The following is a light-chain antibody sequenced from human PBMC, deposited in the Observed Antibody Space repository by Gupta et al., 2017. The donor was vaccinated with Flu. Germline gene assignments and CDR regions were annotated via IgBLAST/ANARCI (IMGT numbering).Light chain of an antibody. V-gene: IGKV2-28*01. CDR1: QSLLHSNGYKY. CDR2: LGS. J-gene: IGKJ4*01. CDR3: MQALQTPLT. Sequence: ISCRSSQSLLHSNGYKYLDWYLQKPGQSPQLLIYLGSNRASGVPDRFSGSGSGTEFTLKISRVEAEDVGVYYCMQALQTPLTFGGGTKVEIK.